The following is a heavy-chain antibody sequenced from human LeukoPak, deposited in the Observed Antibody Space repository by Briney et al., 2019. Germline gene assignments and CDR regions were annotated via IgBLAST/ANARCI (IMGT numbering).Heavy chain of an antibody. CDR2: INPSGGSA. J-gene: IGHJ4*02. CDR3: ARGTAMVNFDY. D-gene: IGHD5-18*01. V-gene: IGHV1-46*01. CDR1: GGTFSSYA. Sequence: ASVKVSCKASGGTFSSYAISWVRQAPGQGLEWMGIINPSGGSASYAQKFQGRGTMTRDTCTSTVYMELSSLRSEDTAVYYCARGTAMVNFDYWGQGTLVTVSS.